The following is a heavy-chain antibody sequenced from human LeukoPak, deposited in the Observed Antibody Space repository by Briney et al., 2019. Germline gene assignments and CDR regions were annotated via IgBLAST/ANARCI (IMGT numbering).Heavy chain of an antibody. CDR3: AARFWSGYYTPFDY. CDR2: INHSGST. J-gene: IGHJ4*02. Sequence: SETLSLTCAVYGGSFSVYYWSWIRQPPGKGLEWIGEINHSGSTNYNPSLKSRVTISVDTSKNQFSLKLSSVTAADTAVYYCAARFWSGYYTPFDYWGQGTLVTVSS. CDR1: GGSFSVYY. D-gene: IGHD3-3*01. V-gene: IGHV4-34*01.